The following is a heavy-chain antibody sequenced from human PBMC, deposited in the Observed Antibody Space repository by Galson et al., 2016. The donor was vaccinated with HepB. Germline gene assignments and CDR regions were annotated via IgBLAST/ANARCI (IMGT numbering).Heavy chain of an antibody. D-gene: IGHD5-12*01. J-gene: IGHJ6*02. Sequence: CAISWDSVSSNSATWNWIRQSPSRGLEWLGRTYYRSKWYNDYALSVKSRITINPATSKNQFSLQLNSVTPEDTAVYYCARVRSGYSGYANPYYYGMDVWGQGTTVTVSS. V-gene: IGHV6-1*01. CDR2: TYYRSKWYN. CDR3: ARVRSGYSGYANPYYYGMDV. CDR1: WDSVSSNSAT.